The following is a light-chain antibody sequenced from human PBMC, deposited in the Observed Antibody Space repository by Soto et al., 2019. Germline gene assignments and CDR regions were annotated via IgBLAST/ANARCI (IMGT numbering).Light chain of an antibody. J-gene: IGKJ2*01. CDR2: GAS. CDR1: QSVSSSY. V-gene: IGKV3-20*01. CDR3: PQYGSSPMYT. Sequence: EIVLTQSPGTLSLSPGERATLSCRASQSVSSSYLAWYQQKPGQAPRLLICGASSRATGIPDRFSGSGSGTDFTLTISRLEPEDFAVYYCPQYGSSPMYTFGQGTNLELK.